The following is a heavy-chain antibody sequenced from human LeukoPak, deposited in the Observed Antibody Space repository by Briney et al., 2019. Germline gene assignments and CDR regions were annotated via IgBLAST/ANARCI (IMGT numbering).Heavy chain of an antibody. CDR2: ISGSSGGT. Sequence: GSLRLSCAASGFTFSSYAMSWVRQAPGKGLEWVSAISGSSGGTYYADSVKGRFSISRDNSNNTLYLQMNSLRAEDTAVYYCAKVASADAQARLNYWGQGTLVTVSS. CDR1: GFTFSSYA. J-gene: IGHJ4*02. D-gene: IGHD6-19*01. V-gene: IGHV3-23*01. CDR3: AKVASADAQARLNY.